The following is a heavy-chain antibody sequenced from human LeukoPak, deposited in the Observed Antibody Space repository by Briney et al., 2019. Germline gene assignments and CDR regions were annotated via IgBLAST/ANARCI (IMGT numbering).Heavy chain of an antibody. V-gene: IGHV4-59*01. J-gene: IGHJ3*02. CDR3: ARGVTSPLDDCDI. D-gene: IGHD1-26*01. Sequence: PSETLSLTCTVSGGSISTYYWNWMRQPPGKGLEWIRYLDNSGSTNYNPSLKSRLTISLAMTTNQLSLKLSSVTAADTAVYYCARGVTSPLDDCDIWGQGTMVTVSS. CDR2: LDNSGST. CDR1: GGSISTYY.